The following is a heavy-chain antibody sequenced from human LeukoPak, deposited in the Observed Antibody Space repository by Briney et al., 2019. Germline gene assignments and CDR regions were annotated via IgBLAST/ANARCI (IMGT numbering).Heavy chain of an antibody. D-gene: IGHD4-17*01. Sequence: ASVKVSCKASGYTFTSYGISWVRQAPGQGLKWMGWISSYNGNTNYAQKLQGRVTMTTDTSTSTAYMELRSPRSDDTAVYYCARELSYGDYRPENWFDPWGQGTLVTVSS. CDR2: ISSYNGNT. J-gene: IGHJ5*02. CDR3: ARELSYGDYRPENWFDP. CDR1: GYTFTSYG. V-gene: IGHV1-18*01.